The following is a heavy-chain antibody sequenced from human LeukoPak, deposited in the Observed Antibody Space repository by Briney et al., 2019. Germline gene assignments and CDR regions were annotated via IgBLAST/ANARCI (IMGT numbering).Heavy chain of an antibody. V-gene: IGHV3-48*03. D-gene: IGHD3-22*01. CDR1: GFTFSSYE. J-gene: IGHJ4*02. Sequence: GGSLRLSCAASGFTFSSYEMNWVRQAPGKGLEWVSYISSSGSTIYYADSVKGRFTISRDNAKNSLYLQMNSLRAEDTAVYYCGRGAYYYDSSGAFDYWGQGTLVTVSS. CDR2: ISSSGSTI. CDR3: GRGAYYYDSSGAFDY.